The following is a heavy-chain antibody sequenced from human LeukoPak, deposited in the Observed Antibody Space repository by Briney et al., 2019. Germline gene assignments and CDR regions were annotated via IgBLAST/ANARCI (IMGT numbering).Heavy chain of an antibody. CDR1: GYTFINYY. J-gene: IGHJ5*01. CDR3: ARVYYSSPRAWFDY. CDR2: INPSGGST. D-gene: IGHD6-13*01. Sequence: ASVKVSCKASGYTFINYYMHWVRQAPGQGLEWMGIINPSGGSTTYAQKFQGRVTMTRDMSTSTVYMELSSLRSVDSAVYYCARVYYSSPRAWFDYWGQGTLVTVSS. V-gene: IGHV1-46*01.